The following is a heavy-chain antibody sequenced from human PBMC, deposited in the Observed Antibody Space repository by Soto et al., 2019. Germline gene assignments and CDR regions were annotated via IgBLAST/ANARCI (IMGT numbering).Heavy chain of an antibody. CDR2: IKQDGSEK. D-gene: IGHD6-19*01. Sequence: EVQLVESGGGLVQPGGSLRLSCAASGFTFSSYWMSWVRQAPGKGLEWVANIKQDGSEKYYVDSVKGRFTISRDNAKNSLYLQMNSLRAEDTAVYYCARDRGIAVAGTFGMDVWGQGTTVTVSS. CDR1: GFTFSSYW. V-gene: IGHV3-7*05. CDR3: ARDRGIAVAGTFGMDV. J-gene: IGHJ6*02.